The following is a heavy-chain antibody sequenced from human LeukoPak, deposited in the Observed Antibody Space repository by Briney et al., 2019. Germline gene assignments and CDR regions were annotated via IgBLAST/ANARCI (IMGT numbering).Heavy chain of an antibody. Sequence: GGSLRLSCAASGFTFSSYSMNWVRQAPGKRLEWVSSISSSSSYIYYADSVKGRFTISRDNAKNSLYLQMNSLRAEDTAVYYCAVPVVVTASNDAFDIWGQGTMVTVSS. V-gene: IGHV3-21*01. CDR1: GFTFSSYS. CDR2: ISSSSSYI. J-gene: IGHJ3*02. CDR3: AVPVVVTASNDAFDI. D-gene: IGHD2-21*02.